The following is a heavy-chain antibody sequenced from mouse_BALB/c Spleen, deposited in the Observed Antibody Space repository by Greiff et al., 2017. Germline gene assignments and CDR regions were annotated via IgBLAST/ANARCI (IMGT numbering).Heavy chain of an antibody. CDR2: ISYSGST. J-gene: IGHJ2*01. D-gene: IGHD1-1*01. CDR3: ARSTTVVAYYFDY. V-gene: IGHV3-2*02. Sequence: EVQGVESGPGLVKPSQSLSLTCTVTGYSITSDYAWNWIRQFPGNKLEWMGYISYSGSTSYNPSLKSRISITRDTSKNQFFLQLNSVTTEDTATYYCARSTTVVAYYFDYWGQGTTLTVSS. CDR1: GYSITSDYA.